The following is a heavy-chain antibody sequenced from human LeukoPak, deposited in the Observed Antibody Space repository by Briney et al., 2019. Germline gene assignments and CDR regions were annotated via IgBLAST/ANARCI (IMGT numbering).Heavy chain of an antibody. CDR1: GFTFSTYG. J-gene: IGHJ4*02. CDR2: IKQDGSEK. CDR3: ARDWYPYYYDSSGYYPGY. V-gene: IGHV3-7*01. Sequence: PGGSLRLSCAASGFTFSTYGMSWVRQAPGKGLEWVANIKQDGSEKYYVDSVKGRFTISRDNAKNSLYLQMNSLRAEDTAVYYCARDWYPYYYDSSGYYPGYWGQGTLVTVSS. D-gene: IGHD3-22*01.